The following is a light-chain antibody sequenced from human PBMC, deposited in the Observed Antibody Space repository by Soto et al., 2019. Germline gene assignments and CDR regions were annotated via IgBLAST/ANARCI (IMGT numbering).Light chain of an antibody. CDR3: AVWDDSLKAI. CDR2: SSY. J-gene: IGLJ7*01. Sequence: QSLLTQPPSVSGTPGQRVTISCSGISSNIGSNTVNWYQQFPRTAPRLLIYSSYQRPSGVPDRFSGSQSGTSASLAISGLQSDDEADYYCAVWDDSLKAIFGGGTKLTVL. CDR1: SSNIGSNT. V-gene: IGLV1-44*01.